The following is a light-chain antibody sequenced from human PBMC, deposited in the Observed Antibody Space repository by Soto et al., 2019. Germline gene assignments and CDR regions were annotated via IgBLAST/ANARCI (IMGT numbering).Light chain of an antibody. CDR3: QQGNSFPYT. J-gene: IGKJ2*01. CDR2: AAT. Sequence: DIQMTQSPSSVSASVGDRVTITCRASQGINSWLSWYQQKPGKAPELLIYAATSLQNGVPSMFSGSGSGTDVSLTIISLQPDDFATYYSQQGNSFPYTFGQGTKLEIK. CDR1: QGINSW. V-gene: IGKV1D-12*01.